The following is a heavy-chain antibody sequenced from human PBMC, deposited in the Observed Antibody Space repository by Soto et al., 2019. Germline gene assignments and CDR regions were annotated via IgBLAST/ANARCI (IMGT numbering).Heavy chain of an antibody. V-gene: IGHV1-46*01. Sequence: EASVKVSCKASGYTFTSYYMHWVRQAPGQGLEWMGIINPSGGSTSYAQKFQGRVTMTEDTSTDTAYMELSRLRSEDTAVYYCATGSMITFGGVIDSQFFDYWGQGTLVTVSS. CDR3: ATGSMITFGGVIDSQFFDY. CDR1: GYTFTSYY. J-gene: IGHJ4*02. D-gene: IGHD3-16*02. CDR2: INPSGGST.